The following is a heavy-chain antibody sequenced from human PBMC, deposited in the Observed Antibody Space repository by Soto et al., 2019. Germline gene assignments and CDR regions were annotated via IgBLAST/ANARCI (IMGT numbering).Heavy chain of an antibody. V-gene: IGHV1-18*01. Sequence: QVQLVQSGAEVKKPGASVKVSCKASGYTFTSYGISWVRQAPGQGLEWMGWISAYNGNTNYAQKLQGRVTMTTDTTTTTASMELRSMRFEDTAVYYCAREWGSWRSTRPNPLRRGREFDYWGQGPLVTVSS. J-gene: IGHJ4*02. D-gene: IGHD3-16*01. CDR2: ISAYNGNT. CDR1: GYTFTSYG. CDR3: AREWGSWRSTRPNPLRRGREFDY.